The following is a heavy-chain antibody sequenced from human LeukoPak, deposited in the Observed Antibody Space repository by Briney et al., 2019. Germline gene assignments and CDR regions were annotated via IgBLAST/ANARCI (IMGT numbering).Heavy chain of an antibody. D-gene: IGHD6-19*01. V-gene: IGHV3-30*18. Sequence: GGSLRLSCAASGFTFSTYNMNWVRQAPGKGLEWVAVMSYDGSNKYYADSVKGRFTISRDNSKNTLCLQMNSLRAEDTAVYYCAKDRVAVAGNDYFDYWGQGTLVTVSS. CDR1: GFTFSTYN. CDR3: AKDRVAVAGNDYFDY. CDR2: MSYDGSNK. J-gene: IGHJ4*02.